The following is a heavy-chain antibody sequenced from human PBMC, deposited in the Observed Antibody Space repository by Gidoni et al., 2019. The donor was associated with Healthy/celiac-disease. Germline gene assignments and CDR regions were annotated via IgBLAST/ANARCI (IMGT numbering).Heavy chain of an antibody. Sequence: QVQLVESGGGVVQHGRSLRLSCAAPGFTFSRYGMHWVRQAPGKGLEGVAVISYDGSNKYYADAVKGRFTISRDNSKNTLYLQMNSLRAEDTAVYYCAKLIASSSPGDYWGQGTLVTVSS. J-gene: IGHJ4*02. CDR1: GFTFSRYG. CDR2: ISYDGSNK. V-gene: IGHV3-30*18. CDR3: AKLIASSSPGDY. D-gene: IGHD6-6*01.